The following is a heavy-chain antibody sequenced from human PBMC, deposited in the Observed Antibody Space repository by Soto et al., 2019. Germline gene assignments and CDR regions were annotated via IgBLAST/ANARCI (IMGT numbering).Heavy chain of an antibody. D-gene: IGHD6-6*01. CDR3: TRTISALPGDDY. CDR2: IKQDGSER. Sequence: EVQLVESGGGLVQPGGSLRLSCAASGFTFNRYWTGWVRQAPGKGPEWLANIKQDGSERYYVDSVKGRFTISRDNVKNSVYLQMNSLRAEDTAVYYCTRTISALPGDDYWGQGTLVTVSS. V-gene: IGHV3-7*01. CDR1: GFTFNRYW. J-gene: IGHJ4*02.